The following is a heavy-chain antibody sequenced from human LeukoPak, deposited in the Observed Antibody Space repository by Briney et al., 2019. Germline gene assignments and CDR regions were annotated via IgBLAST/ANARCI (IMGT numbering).Heavy chain of an antibody. J-gene: IGHJ4*02. CDR3: ARAGLARQARGNLRFDY. CDR2: INPNSGGT. Sequence: GASVKVSCKASGYTFTGYYMHWVRRAPGQGLEWMGRINPNSGGTNYAQKFQGRVTMTRDTSISTAYMELSRLRSDDTAVYYCARAGLARQARGNLRFDYWGQGTLVTVSS. D-gene: IGHD6-6*01. CDR1: GYTFTGYY. V-gene: IGHV1-2*06.